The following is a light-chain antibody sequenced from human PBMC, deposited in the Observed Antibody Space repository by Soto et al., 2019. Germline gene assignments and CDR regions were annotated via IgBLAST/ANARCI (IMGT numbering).Light chain of an antibody. CDR3: AAWDDSLSVL. CDR2: RNN. V-gene: IGLV1-47*01. J-gene: IGLJ1*01. CDR1: SSNIGSNY. Sequence: QSVVTQPPSASGTPGQRVTISCSGSSSNIGSNYVYWYQQLPGTAPKLLIYRNNQRPSGVPDRFSGSKSGTSASLAISGLRSEDEADYYCAAWDDSLSVLFGTGTKV.